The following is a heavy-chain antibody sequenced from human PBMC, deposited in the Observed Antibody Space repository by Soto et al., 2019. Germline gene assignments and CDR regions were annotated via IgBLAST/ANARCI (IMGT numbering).Heavy chain of an antibody. CDR1: GFTFSSYS. J-gene: IGHJ6*02. CDR3: ARVELEPNYYYYGMDV. V-gene: IGHV3-21*01. D-gene: IGHD1-1*01. CDR2: ISSSSSYI. Sequence: GSLRLSCAASGFTFSSYSMNWVRQAPGKGLEWVSSISSSSSYIYYADSVKGRFTISRDNAKNSLYLQMNRLRAEDTAVYYCARVELEPNYYYYGMDVWGQGTTVTVSS.